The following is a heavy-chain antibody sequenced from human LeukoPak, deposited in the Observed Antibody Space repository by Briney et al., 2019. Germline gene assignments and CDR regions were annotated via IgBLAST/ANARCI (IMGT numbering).Heavy chain of an antibody. CDR3: AKGPMYYYDSSGYSHFDY. Sequence: PGGSLRLSCAASGFTFDDYAMHWVRQPPGKGLEWVSGISWNSGSTGYADSVKGRFTISRDNAKKSLYLQMNSLRAEDTALYYCAKGPMYYYDSSGYSHFDYWGQGTLVTVSS. CDR1: GFTFDDYA. V-gene: IGHV3-9*01. J-gene: IGHJ4*02. CDR2: ISWNSGST. D-gene: IGHD3-22*01.